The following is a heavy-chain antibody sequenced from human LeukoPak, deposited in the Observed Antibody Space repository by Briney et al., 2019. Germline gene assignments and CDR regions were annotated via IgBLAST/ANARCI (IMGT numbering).Heavy chain of an antibody. CDR2: INWNGGST. CDR1: GFTFDDYG. V-gene: IGHV3-20*04. J-gene: IGHJ4*02. Sequence: GGSLRLSCAASGFTFDDYGMSWVRQAPGKGLEWVSGINWNGGSTGYADSVKGRFTISRDNAKNSLYLQMNSLRAEDTAVYYCARQDYVWGSYRPSPDYWGQGTLVTVSS. D-gene: IGHD3-16*02. CDR3: ARQDYVWGSYRPSPDY.